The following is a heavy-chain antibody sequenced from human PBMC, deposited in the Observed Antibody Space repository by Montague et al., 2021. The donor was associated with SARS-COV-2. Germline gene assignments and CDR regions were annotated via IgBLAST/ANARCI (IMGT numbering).Heavy chain of an antibody. Sequence: SLRLSCAASGFTLSDYYVGWVRQAPGKGLEWIGRSRNRANGYRTEYAASVAGRFAISRDDSQTSLFLQLSSLQLDDTAVYHCAKEIAAGGRPDFDYWGQGTLVTVSS. CDR2: SRNRANGYRT. J-gene: IGHJ4*02. D-gene: IGHD6-13*01. V-gene: IGHV3-72*01. CDR1: GFTLSDYY. CDR3: AKEIAAGGRPDFDY.